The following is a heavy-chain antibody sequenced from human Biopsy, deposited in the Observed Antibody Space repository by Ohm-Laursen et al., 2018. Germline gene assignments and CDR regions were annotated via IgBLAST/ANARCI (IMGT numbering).Heavy chain of an antibody. V-gene: IGHV1-2*02. CDR2: INAKTGDT. J-gene: IGHJ5*02. D-gene: IGHD3-22*01. CDR1: GYTFTGYH. Sequence: VSSVKVSYKASGYTFTGYHVHWVRQAPGQGLEWMGWINAKTGDTNYAQKFQGGVTMTRDTSISTAYVDLSSLRSDDTAVYYCTRGGYYYDSLAYYYWFDPWGQGTLVTVSS. CDR3: TRGGYYYDSLAYYYWFDP.